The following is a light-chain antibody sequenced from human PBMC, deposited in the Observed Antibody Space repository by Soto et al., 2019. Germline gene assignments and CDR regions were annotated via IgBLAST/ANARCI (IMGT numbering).Light chain of an antibody. CDR2: DVS. Sequence: DIQMTQSPSTLSASLGDRVTITCRASQSISDWLAWYQLRPGKAPKLLIYDVSNLESGVPSRFSGSGSETEFTLTITGLQPDDFATYYCQQYSSFYPTFGQGTKVDI. V-gene: IGKV1-5*01. CDR3: QQYSSFYPT. CDR1: QSISDW. J-gene: IGKJ1*01.